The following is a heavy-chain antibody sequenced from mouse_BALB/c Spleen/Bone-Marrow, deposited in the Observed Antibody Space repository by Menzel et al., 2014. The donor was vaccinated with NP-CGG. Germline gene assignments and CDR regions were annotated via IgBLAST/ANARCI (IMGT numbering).Heavy chain of an antibody. CDR1: GYAFTNYL. CDR2: INPGSGGT. V-gene: IGHV1-54*03. D-gene: IGHD2-2*01. J-gene: IGHJ2*01. Sequence: VQLVESGAELVRPGTSVKVSCKASGYAFTNYLIEWVKQRPGQGLEWIGVINPGSGGTNYNEKFKGKATLTADNSSNTAYMHLSSLTSDDSAVYFCARGGHGSYWGQGTTLTASS. CDR3: ARGGHGSY.